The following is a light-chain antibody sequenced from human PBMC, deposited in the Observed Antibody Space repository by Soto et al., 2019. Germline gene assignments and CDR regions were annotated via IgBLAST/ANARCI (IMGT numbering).Light chain of an antibody. CDR3: QQYGSSPQT. CDR1: QSVSSSY. V-gene: IGKV3-20*01. CDR2: GAS. J-gene: IGKJ1*01. Sequence: EIVLTQSPGTLSLSPGERATLSRRASQSVSSSYLAWYQQKPGQAPRLLIYGASSRATGIPDRFSGSGSGTDFTLTISRLETEDFAVYYCQQYGSSPQTFGQGTKVEIK.